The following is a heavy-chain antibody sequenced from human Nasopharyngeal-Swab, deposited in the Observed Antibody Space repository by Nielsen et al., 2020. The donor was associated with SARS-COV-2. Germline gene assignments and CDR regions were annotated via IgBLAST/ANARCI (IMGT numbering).Heavy chain of an antibody. D-gene: IGHD4-11*01. V-gene: IGHV3-15*01. CDR2: IKSKTDGGTT. CDR3: TVDYTPYGMDV. Sequence: WIRQCPGKGLEWVGRIKSKTDGGTTDYAAPVKGRFTISRDDSKNTLYLQMNSLKTEDTAVYYCTVDYTPYGMDVWGQGTTVTVSS. J-gene: IGHJ6*02.